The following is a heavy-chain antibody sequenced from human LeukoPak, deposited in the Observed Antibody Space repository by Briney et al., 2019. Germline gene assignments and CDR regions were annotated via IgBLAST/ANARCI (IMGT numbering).Heavy chain of an antibody. CDR1: GFTFSSYW. CDR3: VREGRVSGYDFDC. CDR2: INSDGSST. Sequence: GGSLRLSCAASGFTFSSYWMHWVRQVPGKGLVWVSRINSDGSSTTYADSVKGRFTISRDNARNTLYLQMNSLRVEDTAVYYCVREGRVSGYDFDCWGQGTLVTVSS. J-gene: IGHJ4*02. V-gene: IGHV3-74*03. D-gene: IGHD5-12*01.